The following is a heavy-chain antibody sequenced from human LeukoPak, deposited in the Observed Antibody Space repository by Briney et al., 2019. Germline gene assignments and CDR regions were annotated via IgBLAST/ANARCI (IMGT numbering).Heavy chain of an antibody. J-gene: IGHJ2*01. CDR1: GFTFSSYA. D-gene: IGHD2-15*01. CDR2: ISSSGSYI. Sequence: GGSLRLSCAASGFTFSSYAMSWVRLAPGKGLEWVSSISSSGSYIYSADSLKGRFTISRDNAKNSLYLQMNSLRAEDTAVYYCARATVVPATDWYFDLWGRGTLVTVSS. V-gene: IGHV3-21*01. CDR3: ARATVVPATDWYFDL.